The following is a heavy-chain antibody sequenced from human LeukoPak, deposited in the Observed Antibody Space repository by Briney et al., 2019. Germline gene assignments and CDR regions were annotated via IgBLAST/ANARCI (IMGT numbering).Heavy chain of an antibody. CDR1: VFRLETFT. Sequence: GGSLRSSCAALVFRLETFTMDWVRQPPGKGLEWVSSFSSGGTYTANAASVKAGSTFSRDNARRPLFLKMRSLRPEEPPVFYCARQEYLVVVTTAMALSDFWGRGTLDTVSS. J-gene: IGHJ4*02. D-gene: IGHD2-15*01. V-gene: IGHV3-21*01. CDR3: ARQEYLVVVTTAMALSDF. CDR2: FSSGGTYT.